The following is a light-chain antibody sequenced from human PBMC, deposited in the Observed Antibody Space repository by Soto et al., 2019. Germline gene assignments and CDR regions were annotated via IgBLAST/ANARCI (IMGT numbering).Light chain of an antibody. Sequence: IVLTQPPATLSVSPGERVTHSCRASENVGTNLAWYQQRPGQPPRLLIYGSSTRATGISATFSGSGSRTEFTLTISSLQSEDSAVYYCQQYNNWGLSFGGGTKWIS. J-gene: IGKJ4*01. CDR2: GSS. CDR1: ENVGTN. CDR3: QQYNNWGLS. V-gene: IGKV3D-15*01.